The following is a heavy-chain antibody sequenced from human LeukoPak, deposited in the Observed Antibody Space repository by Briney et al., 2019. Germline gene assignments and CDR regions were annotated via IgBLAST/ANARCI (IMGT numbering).Heavy chain of an antibody. CDR1: GFTFGDYA. Sequence: GRSLRLSCAASGFTFGDYAMHWVRQAPGQGLKWVSVISWNSGSIGYADSVKGRFTISRDNAKNSLYLQMNSLRAEDMALDYCAKVAFGGIAVAGPFDYWGQGTLVTVSS. CDR2: ISWNSGSI. CDR3: AKVAFGGIAVAGPFDY. V-gene: IGHV3-9*03. J-gene: IGHJ4*02. D-gene: IGHD6-19*01.